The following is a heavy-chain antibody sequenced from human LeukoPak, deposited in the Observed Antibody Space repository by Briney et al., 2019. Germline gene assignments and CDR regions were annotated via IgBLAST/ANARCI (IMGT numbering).Heavy chain of an antibody. V-gene: IGHV4-31*03. Sequence: SQTLSLTCTVSGGSISSGGYYWSWIRQHPGKGLEWIGYIYYSGSTYYNPSLKSRVTISVDTSKHQFSLKLSSVTAADTAVYYCARIESNDYGDYAGFDYWGQGTLVTVSS. D-gene: IGHD4-17*01. CDR2: IYYSGST. CDR3: ARIESNDYGDYAGFDY. J-gene: IGHJ4*02. CDR1: GGSISSGGYY.